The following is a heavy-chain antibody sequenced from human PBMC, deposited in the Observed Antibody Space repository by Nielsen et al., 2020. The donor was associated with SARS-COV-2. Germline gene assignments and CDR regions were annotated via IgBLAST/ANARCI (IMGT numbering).Heavy chain of an antibody. V-gene: IGHV1-18*01. CDR1: GYTFSSYG. CDR3: ARDIRSSSQYSYNYYGMDV. CDR2: INAYNGNT. D-gene: IGHD6-6*01. Sequence: ASVKVSCKASGYTFSSYGITWVRQDPGQGLERMGWINAYNGNTNYAERFQGRVTMTTDTSTSTAYVELRSLRSDDTAVYYCARDIRSSSQYSYNYYGMDVWGQGTTVTVSS. J-gene: IGHJ6*02.